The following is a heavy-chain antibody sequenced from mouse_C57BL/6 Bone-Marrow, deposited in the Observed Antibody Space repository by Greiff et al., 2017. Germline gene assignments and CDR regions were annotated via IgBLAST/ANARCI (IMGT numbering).Heavy chain of an antibody. CDR3: ASFYDYGWYFDV. CDR1: GFTFSDYG. CDR2: ISSGSSTI. Sequence: EVKLMESGGGLVKPGGSLKLSCAASGFTFSDYGMHWVRQAPEKGLEWVAYISSGSSTIYYADTVKGRFTISRDNAKNTLFLQMTSLRSEDTAMYYCASFYDYGWYFDVWGTGTTVTVSS. V-gene: IGHV5-17*01. J-gene: IGHJ1*03. D-gene: IGHD2-4*01.